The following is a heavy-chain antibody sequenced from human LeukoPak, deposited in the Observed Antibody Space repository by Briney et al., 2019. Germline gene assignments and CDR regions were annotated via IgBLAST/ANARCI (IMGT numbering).Heavy chain of an antibody. J-gene: IGHJ4*02. CDR2: IKQDGSDK. CDR1: GFTFSNYW. CDR3: ARELQGSGWTALDY. V-gene: IGHV3-7*01. D-gene: IGHD6-19*01. Sequence: GGSLRLSCAASGFTFSNYWMSWVRQAPGKGLEWVANIKQDGSDKYYVDSVKGRFTISRDNAKNSLYLQMNSLRAEDTAVYYCARELQGSGWTALDYWGQGTLVTVSS.